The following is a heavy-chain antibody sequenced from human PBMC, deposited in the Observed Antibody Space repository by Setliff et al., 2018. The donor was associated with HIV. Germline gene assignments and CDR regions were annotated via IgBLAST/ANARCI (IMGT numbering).Heavy chain of an antibody. CDR3: AREMAATAHPDDPYFQH. D-gene: IGHD6-13*01. J-gene: IGHJ1*01. CDR1: GFTFSSYS. V-gene: IGHV3-21*01. Sequence: PGGSLRLSCAASGFTFSSYSMNWVRQAPGKGLEWVSSISSSTSYIYYADSVKGRFTISRDNAKNSLYLQMNSLRAEDTAVYYCAREMAATAHPDDPYFQHWGQGTLVTVS. CDR2: ISSSTSYI.